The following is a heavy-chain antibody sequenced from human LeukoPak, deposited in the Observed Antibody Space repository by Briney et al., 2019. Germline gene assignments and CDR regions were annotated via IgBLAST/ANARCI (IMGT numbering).Heavy chain of an antibody. CDR3: AREMATIYAPPGTN. V-gene: IGHV3-11*01. D-gene: IGHD5-24*01. Sequence: GGSLRLSCAASGFTFSDYYMSWIRQAPGKGLEWVSYISSSGSTIYYADSVKGRFTISRDNAKNSLYLQMNSLRAEDTAVYYCAREMATIYAPPGTNWGQGTLVTVSS. J-gene: IGHJ4*02. CDR1: GFTFSDYY. CDR2: ISSSGSTI.